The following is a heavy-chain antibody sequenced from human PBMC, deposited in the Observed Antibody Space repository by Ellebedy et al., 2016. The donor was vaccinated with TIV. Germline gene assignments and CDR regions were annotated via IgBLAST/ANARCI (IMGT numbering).Heavy chain of an antibody. Sequence: GESLKISCSASGFTFSRYTMNWVRQAPGKGLQWISSISSSSSYTFYADSMKGRFTISRDNAKNSLSLHMNSLRAEDTAVYYCARRPPNYGLDVWGLGTTVTVSS. CDR3: ARRPPNYGLDV. CDR2: ISSSSSYT. CDR1: GFTFSRYT. V-gene: IGHV3-21*01. J-gene: IGHJ6*02.